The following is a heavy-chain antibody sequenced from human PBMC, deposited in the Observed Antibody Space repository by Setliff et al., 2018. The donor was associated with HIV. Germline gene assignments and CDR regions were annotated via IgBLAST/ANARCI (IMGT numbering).Heavy chain of an antibody. Sequence: SETLSLTCSVTGAPTSRDNYFCGWIRQPPGKGLEWIANIHSPGIVYYNPSLRSRVPISVDTSQSRFSLELTSVTAADTAVYYCVRPAFGIGGGADFDPWGQGTLVTVS. V-gene: IGHV4-39*01. CDR1: GAPTSRDNYF. J-gene: IGHJ5*02. D-gene: IGHD3-3*01. CDR3: VRPAFGIGGGADFDP. CDR2: IHSPGIV.